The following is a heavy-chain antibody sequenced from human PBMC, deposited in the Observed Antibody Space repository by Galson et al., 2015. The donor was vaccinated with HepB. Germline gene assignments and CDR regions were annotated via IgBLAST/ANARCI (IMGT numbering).Heavy chain of an antibody. D-gene: IGHD2-2*02. CDR3: AKDRTVVVPAAIRGEHYYYGMDV. J-gene: IGHJ6*02. V-gene: IGHV3-30*18. CDR1: GFTFSSYG. Sequence: SLRLSCAASGFTFSSYGMHWVRQAPGKGLEWVAVISYDGSNKYYADSVKGRFTISRDNSKNTLYLQMNSLRAEDTAVYYCAKDRTVVVPAAIRGEHYYYGMDVWGQGTTVAVSS. CDR2: ISYDGSNK.